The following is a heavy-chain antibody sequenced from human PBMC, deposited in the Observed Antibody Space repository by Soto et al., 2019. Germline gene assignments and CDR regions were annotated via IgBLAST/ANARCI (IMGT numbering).Heavy chain of an antibody. CDR1: GFTFSSYA. D-gene: IGHD6-19*01. CDR3: AKRGRGAVAFDY. CDR2: ISGSSGST. J-gene: IGHJ4*02. Sequence: EVQLLESGGGLVQPGGSLRLSCAASGFTFSSYAMSWVRQAPGKGLEWVSTISGSSGSTYYADSVEGRFTISRDNSKYTLYLQMNGLRAEDTAVYCCAKRGRGAVAFDYWGQGTLVTVSS. V-gene: IGHV3-23*01.